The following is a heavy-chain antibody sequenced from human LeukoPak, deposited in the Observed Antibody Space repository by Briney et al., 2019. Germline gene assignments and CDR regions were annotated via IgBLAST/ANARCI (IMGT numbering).Heavy chain of an antibody. Sequence: PSETLSLTCTVSGGSISSYYWSWIRQPPGKGLEWIGYIYYSGSTNYNPSLKSRVTISVDTSKNQFSLKLSSVTAADTAVYYCARDFRGRVDYWGQGTLVTVSS. CDR2: IYYSGST. J-gene: IGHJ4*02. V-gene: IGHV4-59*01. CDR1: GGSISSYY. CDR3: ARDFRGRVDY. D-gene: IGHD3-10*01.